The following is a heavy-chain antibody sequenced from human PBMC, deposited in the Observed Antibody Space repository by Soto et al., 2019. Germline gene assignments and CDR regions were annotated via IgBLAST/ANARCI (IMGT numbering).Heavy chain of an antibody. CDR1: GFTFSSYA. D-gene: IGHD4-17*01. CDR3: AKNPDYGDYTHLD. CDR2: ISGSGGST. Sequence: EVQLLESGGGLVQPGGSLRLSCAASGFTFSSYAMSWVRQAPGKGLEWVSAISGSGGSTYYADSVKGQFTISRDNSKNTLYLQMNSLRAEDTAVYYCAKNPDYGDYTHLDWGQGTLVTVSS. J-gene: IGHJ4*02. V-gene: IGHV3-23*01.